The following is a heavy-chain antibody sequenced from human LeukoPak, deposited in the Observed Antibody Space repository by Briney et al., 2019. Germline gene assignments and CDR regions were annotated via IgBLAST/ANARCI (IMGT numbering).Heavy chain of an antibody. CDR2: ISGNGGST. CDR1: GFIFSSYA. Sequence: PGGSLRLSCAASGFIFSSYAMSWVRQAPGKGLEWVSAISGNGGSTYYADSVKGRFTISRDNSKNTLHLQMNSLRAEDTAVYYCAKDTLIVVVTACTDYWGQGALVTVSS. D-gene: IGHD2-21*02. J-gene: IGHJ4*02. CDR3: AKDTLIVVVTACTDY. V-gene: IGHV3-23*01.